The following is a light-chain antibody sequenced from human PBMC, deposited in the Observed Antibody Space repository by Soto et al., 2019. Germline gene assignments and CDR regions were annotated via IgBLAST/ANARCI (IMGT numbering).Light chain of an antibody. CDR3: HQFGDSPHT. J-gene: IGKJ1*01. V-gene: IGKV3-20*01. CDR1: QSLSVSY. Sequence: EIVLTQSPGTLSLSPEDRATLSCRASQSLSVSYIAWYKQKPGQAPRLLIYSTSTRAAGIPDRFTGRGSGTHFTLAISRLQPEDFAVYYCHQFGDSPHTFGQGTTVEV. CDR2: STS.